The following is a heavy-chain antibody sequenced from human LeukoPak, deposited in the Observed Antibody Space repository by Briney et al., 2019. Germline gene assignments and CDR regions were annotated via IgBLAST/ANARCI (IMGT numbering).Heavy chain of an antibody. CDR3: ARRSIAAQHYYFDY. V-gene: IGHV4-34*01. Sequence: PSETLSLTCAVYGGSFSGYYWSWIRQPPGKGLEWIGEINHSGSTNYNPSLKGRVTISVDTSKNQFSLKLSSVTAADTAVYYCARRSIAAQHYYFDYWGQGTLVTVSS. CDR2: INHSGST. J-gene: IGHJ4*02. CDR1: GGSFSGYY. D-gene: IGHD6-13*01.